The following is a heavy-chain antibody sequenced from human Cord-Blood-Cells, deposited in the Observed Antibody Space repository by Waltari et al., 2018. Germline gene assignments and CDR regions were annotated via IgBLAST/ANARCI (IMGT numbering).Heavy chain of an antibody. J-gene: IGHJ3*02. Sequence: EVQLVETGGGLIQPGGSLRLSFAASGFTVSSNYMSWVRQAPGKGLEWVSVIYSGGSTYYADSVKGRFTISRDNSKNTLYLQMNSLRAEDTAVYYCARDPTGYDAFDIWGQGTMVTVFS. CDR3: ARDPTGYDAFDI. D-gene: IGHD3-9*01. CDR1: GFTVSSNY. CDR2: IYSGGST. V-gene: IGHV3-53*02.